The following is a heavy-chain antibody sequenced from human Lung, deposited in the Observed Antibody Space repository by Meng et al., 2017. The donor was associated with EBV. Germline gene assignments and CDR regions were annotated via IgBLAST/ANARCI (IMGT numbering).Heavy chain of an antibody. Sequence: TCLVQTAVAPSLPCAVSSCSFTSGSDSWGWIRQSPGKGLEWIGRFDLSGTTYHNPSLNDRVFISADMSKSQLSLALAYVSAADTAVYYCVVVFGSTGQGIHWGQGLLVTVSS. CDR1: SCSFTSGSDS. CDR2: FDLSGTT. D-gene: IGHD2-8*02. J-gene: IGHJ1*01. V-gene: IGHV4-39*07. CDR3: VVVFGSTGQGIH.